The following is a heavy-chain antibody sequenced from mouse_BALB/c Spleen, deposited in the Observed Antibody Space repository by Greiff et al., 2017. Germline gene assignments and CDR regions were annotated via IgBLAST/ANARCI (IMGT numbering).Heavy chain of an antibody. J-gene: IGHJ4*01. Sequence: VQLVESGPGLVAPSQSLSITCTVSGFSLTGYGVNWVRQPPGKGLEWLGMIWGDGSTDYNSALKSRLSISKDNSKSQVFLKMNSLQTDDTARYYCAREAYYRYPLYAMDYWGQGTSVTVSS. CDR3: AREAYYRYPLYAMDY. V-gene: IGHV2-6-7*01. D-gene: IGHD2-14*01. CDR1: GFSLTGYG. CDR2: IWGDGST.